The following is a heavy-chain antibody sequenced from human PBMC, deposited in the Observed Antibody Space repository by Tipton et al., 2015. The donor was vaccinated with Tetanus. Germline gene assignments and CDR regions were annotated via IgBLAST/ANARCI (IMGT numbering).Heavy chain of an antibody. CDR2: IYFNGST. CDR1: GGSISAYY. Sequence: TLSLTCTVSGGSISAYYWSWIRQPPGKGLEWIGYIYFNGSTKYNPSLKSRVTISVDTSKNQFSLRLNSVTSADTAVYFCARDAIFDPWGLGILVIVSS. V-gene: IGHV4-59*01. J-gene: IGHJ5*02. CDR3: ARDAIFDP.